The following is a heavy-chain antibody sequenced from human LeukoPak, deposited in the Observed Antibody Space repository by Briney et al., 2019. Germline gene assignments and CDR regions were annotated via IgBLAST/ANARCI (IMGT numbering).Heavy chain of an antibody. CDR3: ARVSSSWYYFDY. CDR2: ISAYNGNT. V-gene: IGHV1-18*01. D-gene: IGHD6-13*01. J-gene: IGHJ4*02. Sequence: ASVKVSCKASGFTFTSYGFSWVRQVPGQGLEWMGWISAYNGNTNYAQKLQGRVTMNTDTSTSTAYMELRSLISDDTAIYYCARVSSSWYYFDYWGQGTLVTVSS. CDR1: GFTFTSYG.